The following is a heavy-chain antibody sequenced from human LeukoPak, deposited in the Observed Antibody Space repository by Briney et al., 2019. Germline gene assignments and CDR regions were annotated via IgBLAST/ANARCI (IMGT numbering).Heavy chain of an antibody. Sequence: SETLSLTCTVSGGFLSIYYWSWLRQPPGKGLEWIGYIYYSGSAKYNPSLKSRVTISVDTSKNQFSLKMNSVTAGDTAVYYCAIAPGIAAAGTHFDFWGQGTLVTVSS. CDR1: GGFLSIYY. CDR3: AIAPGIAAAGTHFDF. V-gene: IGHV4-59*01. CDR2: IYYSGSA. J-gene: IGHJ4*02. D-gene: IGHD6-13*01.